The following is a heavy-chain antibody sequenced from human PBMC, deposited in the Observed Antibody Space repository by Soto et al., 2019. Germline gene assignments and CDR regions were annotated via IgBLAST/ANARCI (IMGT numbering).Heavy chain of an antibody. Sequence: QLQLQESSPGLVKPSETLSLTCTVSGGSISSSGYYWGWIHQPPEKGLEWIGKIYSSGSTYYNPSLKTRVTISIDTSKDQFSLKLTSVTAADTAVYYCARRRVGAYYFDYWGQGILVTVSS. CDR2: IYSSGST. CDR1: GGSISSSGYY. J-gene: IGHJ4*02. CDR3: ARRRVGAYYFDY. D-gene: IGHD3-16*01. V-gene: IGHV4-39*01.